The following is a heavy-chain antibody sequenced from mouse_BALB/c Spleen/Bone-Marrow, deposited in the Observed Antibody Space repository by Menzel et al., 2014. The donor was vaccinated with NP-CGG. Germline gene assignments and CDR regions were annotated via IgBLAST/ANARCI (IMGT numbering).Heavy chain of an antibody. Sequence: VKVVESGAELVKPGASAKLSCTASGFNTKDTYMHWVKQRPEQVLEWIGRIDPANGNTKYDPKFQGKSTITADTSPNTAYLQLSSLTAEDTAVYYCARYYYGYYFDYWGQGNTLPVSS. D-gene: IGHD1-2*01. V-gene: IGHV14-3*02. CDR2: IDPANGNT. CDR3: ARYYYGYYFDY. J-gene: IGHJ2*01. CDR1: GFNTKDTY.